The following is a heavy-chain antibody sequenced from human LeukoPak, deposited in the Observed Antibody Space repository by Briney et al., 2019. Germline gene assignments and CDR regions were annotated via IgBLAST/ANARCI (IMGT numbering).Heavy chain of an antibody. Sequence: GGSLRLSCAASGFTFSTYSMNWVRQAPGKGLEWVSSISSNSRYIYYADSMRGRSTISRDNAKNSLYLQMNSLKPEDTAVYYCARDKMVRGVTDAFDIWGQGTMVTVSS. V-gene: IGHV3-21*06. CDR1: GFTFSTYS. D-gene: IGHD3-10*01. J-gene: IGHJ3*02. CDR2: ISSNSRYI. CDR3: ARDKMVRGVTDAFDI.